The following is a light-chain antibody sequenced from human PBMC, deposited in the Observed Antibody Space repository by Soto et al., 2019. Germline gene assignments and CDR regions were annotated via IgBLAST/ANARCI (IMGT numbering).Light chain of an antibody. CDR3: SSYAGSSNV. J-gene: IGLJ1*01. CDR1: SSDVGGYNY. V-gene: IGLV2-8*01. Sequence: SALTQPASVSGSPGQSITISCTGTSSDVGGYNYVSWYQQHPGKVPKLIIYEVNKRPSGVPDRFSGSKSGNTASLTVSGLQAEDEADYYCSSYAGSSNVFGTGTKVTVL. CDR2: EVN.